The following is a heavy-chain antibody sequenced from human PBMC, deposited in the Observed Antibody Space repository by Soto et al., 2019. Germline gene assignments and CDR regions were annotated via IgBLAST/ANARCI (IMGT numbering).Heavy chain of an antibody. V-gene: IGHV1-46*03. CDR2: INPSGGST. CDR1: GYTFTSYY. J-gene: IGHJ4*02. Sequence: GASVKVSCKASGYTFTSYYMHWVRQAPGQGLEWMGIINPSGGSTSYAQKFQGRVTMTRDTSTSTVYMELSSLRSEDTAVYYCARDLSITMVRGVFTYDYWGQGTLVTVSS. CDR3: ARDLSITMVRGVFTYDY. D-gene: IGHD3-10*01.